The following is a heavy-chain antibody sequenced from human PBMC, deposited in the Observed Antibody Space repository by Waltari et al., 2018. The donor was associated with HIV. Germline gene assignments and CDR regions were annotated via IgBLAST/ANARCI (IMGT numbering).Heavy chain of an antibody. CDR2: ISSTSSFI. J-gene: IGHJ4*02. D-gene: IGHD3-3*01. CDR1: GFSLHTFN. CDR3: ASENFWGGPHN. Sequence: EVQLVESGGGLVKPGGSLRLSCVVSGFSLHTFNMKWVRQAPGKGLEWVSSISSTSSFIYYADSLKGRFTVSRDNAKNSLYLQINNLRAEDTAIYYCASENFWGGPHNWGQGTLVTVSS. V-gene: IGHV3-21*03.